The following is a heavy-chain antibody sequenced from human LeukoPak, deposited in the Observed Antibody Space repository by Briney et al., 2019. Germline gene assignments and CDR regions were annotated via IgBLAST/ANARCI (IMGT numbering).Heavy chain of an antibody. CDR3: ARASTVMVRDYFDY. CDR2: ISTSGST. CDR1: GGSTSSYY. D-gene: IGHD5-18*01. J-gene: IGHJ4*02. Sequence: SETLSLTCTVSGGSTSSYYWSWIRQPAGKGLEWIGRISTSGSTDYNPSLKSRVTMSVDTSKNQFSLTLSSVTAADTAVYYCARASTVMVRDYFDYWGQGTLVTVSS. V-gene: IGHV4-4*07.